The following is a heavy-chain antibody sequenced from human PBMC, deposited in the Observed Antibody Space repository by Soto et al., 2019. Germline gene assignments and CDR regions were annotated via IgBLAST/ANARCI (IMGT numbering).Heavy chain of an antibody. CDR1: GGTFSSYA. D-gene: IGHD2-15*01. Sequence: QVQLVQSGAEVKKPGSSVKVSCKASGGTFSSYAISWVRQAPGQGLKWMGGIIPIFGTANYAQKFQGRVTITADKSTSTAYMELSSLRSEDTAVYYCARWGLSGDYYYYGMDVWGQGTTVTVSS. CDR3: ARWGLSGDYYYYGMDV. CDR2: IIPIFGTA. V-gene: IGHV1-69*06. J-gene: IGHJ6*02.